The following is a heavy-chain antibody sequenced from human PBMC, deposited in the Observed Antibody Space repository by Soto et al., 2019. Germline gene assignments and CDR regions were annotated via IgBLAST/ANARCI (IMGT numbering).Heavy chain of an antibody. CDR3: ARDDSSGYYIDY. D-gene: IGHD3-22*01. Sequence: QVQLVESGGGVVQPGRSLRLSCAASGFTFSSYGMHWVRQAPGKGLEWVAVIWYDGSNKYYADYVKGRFTISRDNSKNTLYQQMNSLRAEDTAVYYCARDDSSGYYIDYWGQGTLVTVSS. CDR2: IWYDGSNK. CDR1: GFTFSSYG. V-gene: IGHV3-33*01. J-gene: IGHJ4*02.